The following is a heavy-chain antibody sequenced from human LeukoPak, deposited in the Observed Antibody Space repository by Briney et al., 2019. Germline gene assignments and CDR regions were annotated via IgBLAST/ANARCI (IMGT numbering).Heavy chain of an antibody. D-gene: IGHD3-3*02. CDR3: ASIRLPPPDY. Sequence: ASETLSLTCTVSGGSISSSSYYWGWIRQPPGKGLEWIGSIYYSGSTYYNPSLKSRVTISVDTSKNQFSLKLSSVTAADTAVYYCASIRLPPPDYWGQGTLGTVSS. CDR2: IYYSGST. CDR1: GGSISSSSYY. V-gene: IGHV4-39*07. J-gene: IGHJ4*02.